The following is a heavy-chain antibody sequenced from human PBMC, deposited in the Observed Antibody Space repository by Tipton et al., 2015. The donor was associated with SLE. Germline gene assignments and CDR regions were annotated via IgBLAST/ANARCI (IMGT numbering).Heavy chain of an antibody. CDR3: ARGKDYDFWSGYYRRDASDI. V-gene: IGHV4-34*01. D-gene: IGHD3-3*01. Sequence: TLSLTCAVYGGSFSGYSWSWIRQPPGKGLEWIGEINHTGSTNYNPSLKSRVTISVDTSKNQFSLKLNSVTAADTAVYYCARGKDYDFWSGYYRRDASDIWGQGTMVTVSS. J-gene: IGHJ3*02. CDR2: INHTGST. CDR1: GGSFSGYS.